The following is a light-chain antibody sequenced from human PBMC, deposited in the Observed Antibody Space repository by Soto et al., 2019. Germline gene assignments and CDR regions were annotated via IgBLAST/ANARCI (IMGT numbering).Light chain of an antibody. CDR2: EVS. Sequence: QSALTQPASVSGSPGQSITISCTGTSSDVGGYNYVSWYQQHPGTAPKLIIYEVSNRPSGVSNRFSGSKSGNTASLTISGLQAEDEADYYCRAYTSSSTRVFGGGTKLTVL. CDR3: RAYTSSSTRV. J-gene: IGLJ2*01. CDR1: SSDVGGYNY. V-gene: IGLV2-14*01.